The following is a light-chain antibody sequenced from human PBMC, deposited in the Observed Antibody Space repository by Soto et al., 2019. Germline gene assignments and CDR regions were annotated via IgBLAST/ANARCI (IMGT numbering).Light chain of an antibody. CDR1: SSDVGSYNR. CDR3: SSYTSSGTWV. CDR2: QVS. V-gene: IGLV2-18*02. Sequence: QSVLTQPPSVSGSPGQSVTISCTGTSSDVGSYNRVSWYQQPPGTAPKLMICQVSNRPSGVPDRFSGSKSGNTASLTISGLQAEDGADYYCSSYTSSGTWVFGGGTKLTVL. J-gene: IGLJ3*02.